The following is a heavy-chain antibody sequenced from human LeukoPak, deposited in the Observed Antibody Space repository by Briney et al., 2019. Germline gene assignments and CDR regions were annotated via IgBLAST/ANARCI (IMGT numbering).Heavy chain of an antibody. V-gene: IGHV3-21*01. CDR2: ISSSRSYI. Sequence: GGSLRLSCAASGFTFSSYSMNWVRQAPEKGLEWVSSISSSRSYIYYADSVKGRFTISRDNAKNSLYLQMNSLRAEDTAVYYCARGTRGEITIFGVVITRGDWFDPWGQGTLVTVSS. CDR1: GFTFSSYS. CDR3: ARGTRGEITIFGVVITRGDWFDP. J-gene: IGHJ5*02. D-gene: IGHD3-3*01.